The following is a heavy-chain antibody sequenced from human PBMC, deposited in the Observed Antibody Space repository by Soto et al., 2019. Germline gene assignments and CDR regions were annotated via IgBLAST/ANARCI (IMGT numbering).Heavy chain of an antibody. D-gene: IGHD6-19*01. J-gene: IGHJ4*02. V-gene: IGHV1-18*04. CDR1: GYTFTSYG. CDR3: AGDMVHPPRRKPKGIAVGGSGVDY. Sequence: QVQLVQSGAAVKKPGASVKVSCKASGYTFTSYGISWVRQAPGQALEWMGWISAYNGNTNYAQKLQGRVTITPDTTTSTAYMGRRSLRDDDTAVYYCAGDMVHPPRRKPKGIAVGGSGVDYWGQGTLVTVSS. CDR2: ISAYNGNT.